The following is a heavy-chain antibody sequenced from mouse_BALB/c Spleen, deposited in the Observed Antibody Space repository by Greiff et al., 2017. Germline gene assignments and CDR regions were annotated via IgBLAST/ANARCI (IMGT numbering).Heavy chain of an antibody. CDR2: IRNKANGYTT. CDR1: GFTFTDYY. CDR3: ARDRGGYFYAMDY. V-gene: IGHV7-3*02. J-gene: IGHJ4*01. Sequence: EVHLVESGGGLVQPGGSLRLSCATSGFTFTDYYMSWVRQPPGKALEWLGFIRNKANGYTTEYSASVKGRFTISRDNSQSILYLQMNTLRAEDSATYYCARDRGGYFYAMDYWGQGTSVTVSS. D-gene: IGHD2-3*01.